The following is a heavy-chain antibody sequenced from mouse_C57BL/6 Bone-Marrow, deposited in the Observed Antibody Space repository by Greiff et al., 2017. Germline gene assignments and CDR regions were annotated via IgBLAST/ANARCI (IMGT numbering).Heavy chain of an antibody. D-gene: IGHD2-4*01. J-gene: IGHJ1*03. CDR1: GYTFTSYW. V-gene: IGHV1-69*01. CDR3: ALCDYGAV. Sequence: QVQLQQPGAELVMPGASVKLSCKASGYTFTSYWMHWVKQRPGQGLEWIGEIDPSDSYTNYNQKFKGKSTLTVDKSSSTAYMQLSSLTSEDSAVYYCALCDYGAVWGTGTTVTVSS. CDR2: IDPSDSYT.